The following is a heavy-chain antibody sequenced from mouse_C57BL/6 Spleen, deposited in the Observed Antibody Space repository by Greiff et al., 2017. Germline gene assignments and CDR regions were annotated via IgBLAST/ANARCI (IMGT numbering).Heavy chain of an antibody. CDR3: ARPSTGKDY. D-gene: IGHD4-1*01. Sequence: VQLQESGAELAKPGASVKLSCKASGYTFTSYWMHWVKQRPGQGLEWIGYINPSSGYTKYNQKFKDKATVTADKSSSTAYMQLSSLTYEDSAVYYCARPSTGKDYWGEGTTLTVSA. V-gene: IGHV1-7*01. J-gene: IGHJ2*01. CDR1: GYTFTSYW. CDR2: INPSSGYT.